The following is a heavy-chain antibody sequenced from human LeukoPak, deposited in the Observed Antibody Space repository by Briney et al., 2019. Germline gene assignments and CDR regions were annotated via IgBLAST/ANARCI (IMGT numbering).Heavy chain of an antibody. CDR1: GASISSYY. Sequence: SETLSLTCTVSGASISSYYWNWIRQPPGKGLEWIGYIYYSGITNYNPSLKSRVTISVDTSRNQFSLKLRIVTAADTAVYYCARHLTRRDYFYYGMDVWGQGTPVTVSS. J-gene: IGHJ6*02. V-gene: IGHV4-59*01. CDR2: IYYSGIT. CDR3: ARHLTRRDYFYYGMDV.